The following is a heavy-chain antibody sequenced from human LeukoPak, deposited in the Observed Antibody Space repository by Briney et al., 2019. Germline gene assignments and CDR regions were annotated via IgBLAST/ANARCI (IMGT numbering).Heavy chain of an antibody. V-gene: IGHV4-39*07. D-gene: IGHD3-9*01. CDR3: ARGVSYDILTGYYNYFDY. CDR1: GDSISSGDYY. CDR2: IYYSGST. Sequence: SETLSLTCTVSGDSISSGDYYWSWIRQPAGKGLEWIGSIYYSGSTYYNPSLKSRVTISVDTSKNQFSLKLSSVTAADTAVYYCARGVSYDILTGYYNYFDYWGQGTLVTVSS. J-gene: IGHJ4*02.